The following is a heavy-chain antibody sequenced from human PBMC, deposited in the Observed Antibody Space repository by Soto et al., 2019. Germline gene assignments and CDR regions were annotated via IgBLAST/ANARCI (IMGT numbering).Heavy chain of an antibody. Sequence: QVQLVQSGAEVKKPGASVKVSCKASGYTFTSYGISWVRQAPGQGLEWMGWISAYNGNTNYAQKLQGRVTMTTDTSTSTGYMELRSLRSDDTAVYYCARDRLSFYGDYTLPGYWGQGTLVTVSS. CDR1: GYTFTSYG. CDR3: ARDRLSFYGDYTLPGY. CDR2: ISAYNGNT. V-gene: IGHV1-18*01. D-gene: IGHD4-17*01. J-gene: IGHJ4*02.